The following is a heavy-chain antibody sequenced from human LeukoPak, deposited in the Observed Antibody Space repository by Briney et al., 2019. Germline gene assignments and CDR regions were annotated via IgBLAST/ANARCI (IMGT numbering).Heavy chain of an antibody. D-gene: IGHD3-16*01. CDR2: INPNSGGT. CDR3: ARAAQGGKFDY. V-gene: IGHV1-2*02. J-gene: IGHJ4*02. Sequence: ASVKVSCKASGGTFSSYAISWVRQAPGQGLEWMGWINPNSGGTNYAQKFQGRVTMTRDTSISTAYMELSRLRSDDTAVYYCARAAQGGKFDYWGQGTLVTVSS. CDR1: GGTFSSYA.